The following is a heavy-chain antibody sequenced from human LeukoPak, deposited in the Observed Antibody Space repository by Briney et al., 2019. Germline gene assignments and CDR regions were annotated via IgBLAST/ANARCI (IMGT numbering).Heavy chain of an antibody. CDR2: ISYSGST. D-gene: IGHD6-6*01. CDR1: GGSITVYY. V-gene: IGHV4-59*12. J-gene: IGHJ4*02. CDR3: ARGGSRSYTSSTLDY. Sequence: SXTLSLTCSVSGGSITVYYWNWIRQSPGKGLEWIGSISYSGSTNYNTSLKRRVNISIEKSKNHFSLKVSSVIAADTAMYYCARGGSRSYTSSTLDYWGQGTLVTVSS.